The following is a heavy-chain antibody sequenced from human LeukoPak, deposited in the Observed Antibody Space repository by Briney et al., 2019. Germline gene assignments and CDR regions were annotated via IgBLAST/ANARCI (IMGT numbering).Heavy chain of an antibody. Sequence: GGSLRLSCAASGFTFSGYSMNWVRQAPGKGLEWVSSISSSRYIYYADSVKGRFTISRDNAKNSLYLQMNSLRAEDTAVYYCARDLEYCSGGSCYDWFDPWGQGTLVTVSS. CDR2: ISSSRYI. CDR1: GFTFSGYS. CDR3: ARDLEYCSGGSCYDWFDP. J-gene: IGHJ5*02. V-gene: IGHV3-21*01. D-gene: IGHD2-15*01.